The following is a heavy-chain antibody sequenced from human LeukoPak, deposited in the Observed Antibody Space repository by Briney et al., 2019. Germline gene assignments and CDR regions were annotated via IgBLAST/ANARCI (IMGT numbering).Heavy chain of an antibody. CDR2: INPSGGST. V-gene: IGHV1-46*01. D-gene: IGHD1-26*01. CDR3: ASAAGIVGVPHDPLTI. Sequence: ASVKVSCKASGYTFTSYYMHWLRQAPGQGLEWMGIINPSGGSTSDAQKLQGRVTMTRDTSTSTVYMELSSLRSEDTAVYYCASAAGIVGVPHDPLTIWGQGTMVTVSS. J-gene: IGHJ3*02. CDR1: GYTFTSYY.